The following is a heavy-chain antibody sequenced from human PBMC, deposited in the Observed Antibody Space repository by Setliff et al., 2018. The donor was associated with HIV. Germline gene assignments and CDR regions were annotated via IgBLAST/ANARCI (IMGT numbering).Heavy chain of an antibody. V-gene: IGHV4-61*09. Sequence: SETLSLTCTVSGGSISRGDYYWNWIRQPAGKGLEWIGHIYTSGSTSGSTNYNPSLKSRVTISVDMSKNQFSLKLNSVTAADTAVYYCARDTGDAFDIWGQGTMVTVSS. CDR2: IYTSGSTSGST. CDR3: ARDTGDAFDI. J-gene: IGHJ3*02. CDR1: GGSISRGDYY.